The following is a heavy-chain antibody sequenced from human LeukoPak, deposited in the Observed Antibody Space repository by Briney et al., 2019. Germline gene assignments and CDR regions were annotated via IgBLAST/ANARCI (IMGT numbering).Heavy chain of an antibody. J-gene: IGHJ4*02. V-gene: IGHV4-61*02. Sequence: SETLSLTCTVSGGSISSGSHYWNWIRQPAGKGLEWIGRIYTSGSTNYNPSLKSRITISTDTSKNQFSLKLTSVTAADTAVYYCARGTDTSGWYGANDYWGQGTLVTVSS. D-gene: IGHD6-19*01. CDR2: IYTSGST. CDR1: GGSISSGSHY. CDR3: ARGTDTSGWYGANDY.